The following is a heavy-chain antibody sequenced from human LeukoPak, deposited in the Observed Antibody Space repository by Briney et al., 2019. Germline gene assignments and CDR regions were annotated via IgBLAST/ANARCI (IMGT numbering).Heavy chain of an antibody. Sequence: ASVKVSCKASGGTFSSYAISWVRQAPGQGLEWMGGIIPSFGTANYAQKFQGRVTITADKSTSTAYMELSSLRAEDTAVYYCASISSGFWSGYYTRSYYYYYMDVWGKGTTVTVSS. V-gene: IGHV1-69*06. CDR3: ASISSGFWSGYYTRSYYYYYMDV. CDR1: GGTFSSYA. CDR2: IIPSFGTA. J-gene: IGHJ6*03. D-gene: IGHD3-3*01.